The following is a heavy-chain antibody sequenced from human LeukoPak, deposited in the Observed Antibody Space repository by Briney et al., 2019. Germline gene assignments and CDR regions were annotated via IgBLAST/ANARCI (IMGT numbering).Heavy chain of an antibody. CDR1: GFTFSNAW. CDR3: ARGVYHDNPYFDY. J-gene: IGHJ4*02. V-gene: IGHV3-15*01. Sequence: GGSLRLSCAASGFTFSNAWMSWVRQAPGKGLEWVGRIKSKSDGGATDYAAPVKGRFTISRDDSKTTLYLQMNSLRAEDTAVYYCARGVYHDNPYFDYWGQGTLVSVSS. D-gene: IGHD3-22*01. CDR2: IKSKSDGGAT.